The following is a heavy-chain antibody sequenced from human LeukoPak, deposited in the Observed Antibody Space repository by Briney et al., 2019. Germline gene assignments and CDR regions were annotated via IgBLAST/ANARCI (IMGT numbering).Heavy chain of an antibody. CDR3: ARGYCSSTSCQGSSYYYYGMDV. V-gene: IGHV5-10-1*01. J-gene: IGHJ6*04. Sequence: GESLKISCKGSGYSFTSYWISWVRQMPGKGLVWMGRIDPSDSYTNYSPSFQGHVTISADKSISTAYLQWSSLKASDTAMYYCARGYCSSTSCQGSSYYYYGMDVWGKGTTVTVSS. CDR1: GYSFTSYW. CDR2: IDPSDSYT. D-gene: IGHD2-2*01.